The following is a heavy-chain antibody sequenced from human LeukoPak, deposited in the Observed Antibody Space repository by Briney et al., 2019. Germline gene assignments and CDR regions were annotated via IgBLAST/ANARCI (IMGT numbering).Heavy chain of an antibody. Sequence: GGSLRLSCAASGFIFSSYAMSWVRQAPGKGLEWVSAISGSGGSTYYADSVKGRFTISRDNSKNTLYLQMNSLRAEDTAVYYCAKDPLGEAAAGTGFDYWGQGTLVTVSS. V-gene: IGHV3-23*01. CDR3: AKDPLGEAAAGTGFDY. J-gene: IGHJ4*02. D-gene: IGHD6-13*01. CDR2: ISGSGGST. CDR1: GFIFSSYA.